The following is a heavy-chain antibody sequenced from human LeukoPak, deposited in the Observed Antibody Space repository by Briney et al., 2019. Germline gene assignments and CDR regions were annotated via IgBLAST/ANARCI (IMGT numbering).Heavy chain of an antibody. D-gene: IGHD1-26*01. CDR3: ARDMISGSRLSGYFQH. V-gene: IGHV3-11*01. CDR1: GFTFSDYY. Sequence: GGSLRLSCVASGFTFSDYYMSWIRQAPGKGLEWVSYISSSGSTIYYADSVKGRFTISRDNAKNSLYLQMNSLRAEDTAVYYCARDMISGSRLSGYFQHWGQGTRVTVSS. CDR2: ISSSGSTI. J-gene: IGHJ1*01.